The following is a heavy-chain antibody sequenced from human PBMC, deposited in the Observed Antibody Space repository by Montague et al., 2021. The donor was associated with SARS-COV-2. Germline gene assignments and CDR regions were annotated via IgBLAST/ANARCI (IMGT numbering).Heavy chain of an antibody. D-gene: IGHD3-10*01. CDR1: GGSFSGYY. CDR3: ARRGSSVWGVTVSAELDY. V-gene: IGHV4-34*01. J-gene: IGHJ4*02. CDR2: INQSGRT. Sequence: SETRSLTCAVDGGSFSGYYWSWIRQPPEKGLEWIGEINQSGRTNNNPSLKSRVIISVDTSKNQFSLKLSSVTAADTAVYYCARRGSSVWGVTVSAELDYWGQGVLVIVSS.